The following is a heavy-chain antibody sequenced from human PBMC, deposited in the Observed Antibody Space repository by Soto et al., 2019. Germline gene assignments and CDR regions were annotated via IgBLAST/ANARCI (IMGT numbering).Heavy chain of an antibody. CDR2: IYPGDSDT. CDR3: ARHGATYYDILTGHPTPYYYYGMDV. Sequence: GESLKISCKGSGYSFTSYWIGWVRQMPGKGLEWMGIIYPGDSDTRYSPSFQGQVTISADKSISTAYLQWSSLKASDTAMYYCARHGATYYDILTGHPTPYYYYGMDVWGQGTTVTVSS. CDR1: GYSFTSYW. J-gene: IGHJ6*02. D-gene: IGHD3-9*01. V-gene: IGHV5-51*01.